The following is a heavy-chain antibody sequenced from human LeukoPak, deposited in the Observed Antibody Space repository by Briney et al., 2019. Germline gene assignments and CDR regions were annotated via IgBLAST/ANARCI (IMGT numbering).Heavy chain of an antibody. CDR2: IYPGDSDT. J-gene: IGHJ4*02. D-gene: IGHD2-2*01. V-gene: IGHV5-51*01. CDR3: ARLSMGYCSSASCYPNY. CDR1: GYIFTSSW. Sequence: GESLRISCKGSGYIFTSSWINWVRQMPGKGLEWMGIIYPGDSDTTYSPSFQGQVTISADKSISTAYLQWSRLKASDTAMYYCARLSMGYCSSASCYPNYWGQGTLVTVSS.